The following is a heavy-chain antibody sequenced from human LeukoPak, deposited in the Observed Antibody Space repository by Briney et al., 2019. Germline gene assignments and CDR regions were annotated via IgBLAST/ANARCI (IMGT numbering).Heavy chain of an antibody. J-gene: IGHJ3*01. CDR3: TRDSALLGVAFDL. Sequence: GGSLRLSCSASGFPFNTYAIHWVRQAPGKGLEYVAGISSNGDNTDFADSAKGRFTISRDNSKSTLFLQMDSLRAEDTAVYFCTRDSALLGVAFDLWGQGTVVTVSS. D-gene: IGHD2-15*01. V-gene: IGHV3-64D*06. CDR2: ISSNGDNT. CDR1: GFPFNTYA.